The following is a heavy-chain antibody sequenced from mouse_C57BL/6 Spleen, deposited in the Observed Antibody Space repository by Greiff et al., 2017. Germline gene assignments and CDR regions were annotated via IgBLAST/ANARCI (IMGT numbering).Heavy chain of an antibody. Sequence: DVMLVESGGDLVKPGGSLKLSCAASGFTFSSYGMSWVRQTPDKRLEWVATISSGGSYTYYPDSVTGRFTISRDNAKNTLYLQMSSLKSEDTAMYYCARHGYDYGYYAMDYWGQGTSVTVSS. CDR1: GFTFSSYG. D-gene: IGHD2-4*01. CDR3: ARHGYDYGYYAMDY. V-gene: IGHV5-6*02. CDR2: ISSGGSYT. J-gene: IGHJ4*01.